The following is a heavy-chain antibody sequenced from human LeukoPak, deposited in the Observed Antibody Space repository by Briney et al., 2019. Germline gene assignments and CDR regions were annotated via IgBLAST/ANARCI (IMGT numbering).Heavy chain of an antibody. CDR3: ARGLRSGSYYNRYYYYGMDV. CDR2: IYYSGST. Sequence: SETLSLTCTVSGGSISSYYRSWIRQPPGKGLEWIGYIYYSGSTNYNPSLKSRVTISVDTSKNQFSLRLSSVTAADTAVYYCARGLRSGSYYNRYYYYGMDVWGQGTTVTVSS. J-gene: IGHJ6*02. CDR1: GGSISSYY. V-gene: IGHV4-59*08. D-gene: IGHD3-10*01.